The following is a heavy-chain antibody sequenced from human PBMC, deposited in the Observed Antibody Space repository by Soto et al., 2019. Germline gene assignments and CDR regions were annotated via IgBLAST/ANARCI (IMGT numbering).Heavy chain of an antibody. Sequence: SETLSLTCTFSGGSISSSSYYLGWIRQPPGKGLEWIGSIYYSGSTYYNPSLKSRVTISVDTSKNQFSLTLSSVTAADTAVYYCARQALSGYDYYYYMDVWGKGTTVTVSS. D-gene: IGHD5-12*01. J-gene: IGHJ6*03. CDR1: GGSISSSSYY. CDR2: IYYSGST. CDR3: ARQALSGYDYYYYMDV. V-gene: IGHV4-39*01.